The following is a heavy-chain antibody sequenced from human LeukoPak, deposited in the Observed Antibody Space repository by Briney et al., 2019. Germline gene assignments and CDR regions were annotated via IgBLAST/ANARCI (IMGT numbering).Heavy chain of an antibody. D-gene: IGHD6-6*01. V-gene: IGHV4-4*07. Sequence: SETLSLTCTVSGGSISSYYWSWIRQPAGKGLEWIGRIYTSGSTNYNPSLKSRVTISVDTSKNQFFLKLSSVTAADTAVYYCARGHSIAARRGHDYWGQGTLVTVSS. CDR3: ARGHSIAARRGHDY. CDR2: IYTSGST. J-gene: IGHJ4*02. CDR1: GGSISSYY.